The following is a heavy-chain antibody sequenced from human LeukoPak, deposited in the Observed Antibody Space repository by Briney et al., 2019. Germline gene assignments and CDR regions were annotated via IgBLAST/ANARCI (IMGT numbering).Heavy chain of an antibody. CDR2: IYSGGST. CDR3: ARMTTVTIFDY. J-gene: IGHJ4*02. D-gene: IGHD4-17*01. CDR1: GFTVSSSY. Sequence: PGGSLRLPCAASGFTVSSSYMSWVRQAPGKGLEWVSVIYSGGSTYYADSVKGRFTISRHNSKNTLYLQMNSLRAEDTAVYYCARMTTVTIFDYWGQGTLVTVSS. V-gene: IGHV3-53*04.